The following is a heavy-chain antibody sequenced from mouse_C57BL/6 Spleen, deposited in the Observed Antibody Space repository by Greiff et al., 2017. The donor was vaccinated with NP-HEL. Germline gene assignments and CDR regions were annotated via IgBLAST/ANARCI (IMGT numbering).Heavy chain of an antibody. J-gene: IGHJ3*01. Sequence: SGPELVKPGASVKIPCKASGYTFTDYNMDWVKQSHGKSLEWIGDINPNNGGTIYNQKFKGKATLTVDKSSSTAYMELRSLTSEDTAVYYCARRGDYSNPAWFAYWGQGTLVTVSA. D-gene: IGHD2-5*01. CDR2: INPNNGGT. CDR3: ARRGDYSNPAWFAY. CDR1: GYTFTDYN. V-gene: IGHV1-18*01.